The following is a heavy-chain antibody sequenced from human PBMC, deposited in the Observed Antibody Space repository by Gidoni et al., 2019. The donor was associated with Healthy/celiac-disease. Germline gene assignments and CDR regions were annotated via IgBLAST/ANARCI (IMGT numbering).Heavy chain of an antibody. CDR2: IYYSGST. V-gene: IGHV4-39*01. CDR3: ARQARYYDFWSGYLTDY. CDR1: GGSISSSSYY. Sequence: QLQLQESGPGLVKPSETLSLTCTVSGGSISSSSYYWGWSRKPPGKGLEWIGSIYYSGSTYSNPSITSLVPISVDTSKNQFSLKLSSVTAADTAVYYCARQARYYDFWSGYLTDYWGQGTLVTVSS. D-gene: IGHD3-3*01. J-gene: IGHJ4*02.